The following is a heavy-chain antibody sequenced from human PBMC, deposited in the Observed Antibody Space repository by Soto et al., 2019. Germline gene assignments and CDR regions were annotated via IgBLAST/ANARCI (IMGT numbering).Heavy chain of an antibody. V-gene: IGHV3-23*01. D-gene: IGHD1-7*01. Sequence: GRSLRLTCAASVFSFSSYSMSWVRQAPGKGLEWVAHITASGGSTYYADSVKGRFTISRDTSRNTLYLQMNSLRAEETALYYCAKCMPAYWTYDAHNIWGQGTMVTVSS. CDR1: VFSFSSYS. J-gene: IGHJ3*02. CDR2: ITASGGST. CDR3: AKCMPAYWTYDAHNI.